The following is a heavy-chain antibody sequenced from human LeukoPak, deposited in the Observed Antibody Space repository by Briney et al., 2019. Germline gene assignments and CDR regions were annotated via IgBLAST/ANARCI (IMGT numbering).Heavy chain of an antibody. Sequence: SQTLSLTCAISGDSVSSNSAACNWIRQSPSRGLEWLGRTYYRSKWYNDYAVSVKSRITINPDTSKNQFSLQLNSVTPEDTAVYYCARDLRYCSGGSCYGGDFDYWGQGTLVTVSS. D-gene: IGHD2-15*01. CDR2: TYYRSKWYN. CDR1: GDSVSSNSAA. V-gene: IGHV6-1*01. CDR3: ARDLRYCSGGSCYGGDFDY. J-gene: IGHJ4*02.